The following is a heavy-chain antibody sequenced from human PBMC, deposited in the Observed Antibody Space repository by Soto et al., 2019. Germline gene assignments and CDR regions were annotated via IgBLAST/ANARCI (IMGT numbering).Heavy chain of an antibody. J-gene: IGHJ4*02. CDR2: IYHSGST. CDR1: GGSISSGGYS. Sequence: QLQLQESGSGLVKPSQTLSLTCAVSGGSISSGGYSWNWIRQPPGNGLEWMGYIYHSGSTYYNPSLKCRVTMSVVRSKSQLSLKLSSVTAADTAVYYCASSHAGAHITAAVHWGQGTLVTVSS. V-gene: IGHV4-30-2*01. CDR3: ASSHAGAHITAAVH. D-gene: IGHD6-13*01.